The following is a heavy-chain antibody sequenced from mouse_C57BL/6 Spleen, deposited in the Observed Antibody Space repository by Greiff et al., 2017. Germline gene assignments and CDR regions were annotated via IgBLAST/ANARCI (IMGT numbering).Heavy chain of an antibody. D-gene: IGHD1-1*01. CDR3: ARDTTVVGGFAY. CDR2: ISSGSSTI. V-gene: IGHV5-17*01. CDR1: GFTFSDYG. J-gene: IGHJ3*01. Sequence: EVHLVESGGGLVKPGGSLKLSCAASGFTFSDYGMHWVRQAPEKGLEWVAYISSGSSTIYYADTVKGRFTISRDNAKNTLFLQMTSLRSEDTAMYYCARDTTVVGGFAYWGQGTLVTVSA.